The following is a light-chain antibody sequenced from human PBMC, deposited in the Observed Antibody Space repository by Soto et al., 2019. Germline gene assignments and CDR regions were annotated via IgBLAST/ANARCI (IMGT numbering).Light chain of an antibody. CDR1: SSDVGNYNL. CDR2: EDT. V-gene: IGLV2-23*01. CDR3: WSYAVGRTYV. J-gene: IGLJ1*01. Sequence: QSVLTQPASVSGSPGQSITISCTGSSSDVGNYNLVSWYQQHPGKAPKLMIYEDTKWPSGVSNRFSGSKSGNTAYLTISGLQADDEADYYCWSYAVGRTYVFGTGTKVIVL.